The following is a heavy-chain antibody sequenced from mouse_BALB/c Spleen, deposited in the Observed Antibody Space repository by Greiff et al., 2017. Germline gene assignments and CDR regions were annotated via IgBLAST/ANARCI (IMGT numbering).Heavy chain of an antibody. CDR1: GFTFSSFG. Sequence: EVHLVESGGGLVQPGGSRKLSCAASGFTFSSFGMHWVRQAPEKGLEWVAYISSGSSTIYYADTVKGRFTISRDNPKNTLFLQMTSLRSEDTAMYYCARRGGPYAMDYWGQGTSVTVSS. CDR2: ISSGSSTI. J-gene: IGHJ4*01. CDR3: ARRGGPYAMDY. V-gene: IGHV5-17*02.